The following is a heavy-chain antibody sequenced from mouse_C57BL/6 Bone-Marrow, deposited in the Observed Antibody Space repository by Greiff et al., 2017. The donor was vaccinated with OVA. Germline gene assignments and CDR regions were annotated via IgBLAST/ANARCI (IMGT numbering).Heavy chain of an antibody. V-gene: IGHV1-53*01. J-gene: IGHJ1*03. Sequence: VQLQQPGTELVKPGASVKLSCKASGYTFTSYWMHWVKQRPGQGLEWIGIINPSNGGTNYNEQFKSKDTLPVDKSSRTAYMQLSRLTSEDSAVYYSARSTVVAPYWYFAVWGTGTTVTVSS. CDR2: INPSNGGT. D-gene: IGHD1-1*01. CDR1: GYTFTSYW. CDR3: ARSTVVAPYWYFAV.